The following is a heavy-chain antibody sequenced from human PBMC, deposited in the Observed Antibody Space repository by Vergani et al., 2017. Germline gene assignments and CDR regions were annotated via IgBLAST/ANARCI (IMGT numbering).Heavy chain of an antibody. CDR1: GYTFTSYY. D-gene: IGHD2-2*01. Sequence: QVQLVQSGAEVKKPGASVKVSCKASGYTFTSYYMHWVRQAPGQGLEWMGIINPSGGSTSYAQKFQGRVTMTRDTSTSTVYMELSSLRSEDTAVYYCARDSRYCSSTSCYVGRDWFDPGGQGTLVTVSS. CDR3: ARDSRYCSSTSCYVGRDWFDP. CDR2: INPSGGST. V-gene: IGHV1-46*01. J-gene: IGHJ5*02.